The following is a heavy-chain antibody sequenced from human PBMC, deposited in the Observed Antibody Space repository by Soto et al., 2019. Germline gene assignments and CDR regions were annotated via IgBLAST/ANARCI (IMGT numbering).Heavy chain of an antibody. D-gene: IGHD6-13*01. CDR3: ARVIVYAAAGKENWFDP. CDR1: GYSISSGYY. J-gene: IGHJ5*02. CDR2: IYHSGST. V-gene: IGHV4-38-2*01. Sequence: SETLSLTCAVSGYSISSGYYWGWIRQPPGKGLEWIGSIYHSGSTYYNPSLKSRVTISVDTSKNQFSLKLSSVTAADTAVYYCARVIVYAAAGKENWFDPWGQGTLVTVSS.